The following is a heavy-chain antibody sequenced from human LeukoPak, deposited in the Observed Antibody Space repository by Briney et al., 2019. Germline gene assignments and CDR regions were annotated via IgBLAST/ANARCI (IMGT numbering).Heavy chain of an antibody. CDR2: INSDGSST. CDR3: ARDRYSSSWYQAT. Sequence: GGALRLSCAASGFTFSSYWMHWVRQAPGKGLVWVSRINSDGSSTSYADSVKGRFTISRDNAKNTLYLQMNSLRAEDTAVYYCARDRYSSSWYQATWGQGTLVTVSS. CDR1: GFTFSSYW. D-gene: IGHD6-13*01. V-gene: IGHV3-74*01. J-gene: IGHJ5*02.